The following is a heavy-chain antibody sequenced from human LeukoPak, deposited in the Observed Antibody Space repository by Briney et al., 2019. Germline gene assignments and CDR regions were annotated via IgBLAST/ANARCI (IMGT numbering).Heavy chain of an antibody. CDR1: GGSISSSSYY. CDR3: ARRTGITIFGVVRNWFDP. CDR2: IYYSGST. V-gene: IGHV4-39*01. J-gene: IGHJ5*02. D-gene: IGHD3-3*01. Sequence: SETLSLTCTVSGGSISSSSYYWGWIRQPPGKGLEWIGSIYYSGSTYCNPSLKSRVTISVDTSKNQFSLKLSSVTAADTAVYYCARRTGITIFGVVRNWFDPWGQGTLVTVSS.